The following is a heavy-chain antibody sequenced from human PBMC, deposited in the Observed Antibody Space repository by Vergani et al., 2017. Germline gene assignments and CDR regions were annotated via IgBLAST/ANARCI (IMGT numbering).Heavy chain of an antibody. D-gene: IGHD2-8*01. CDR3: ATMVRPAEYFQH. CDR1: GFTFSSYA. J-gene: IGHJ1*01. CDR2: ISGSGGST. V-gene: IGHV3-23*01. Sequence: EVQLLESGGGLVQPGGSLRLSCAASGFTFSSYAMSWVRQAPGKGLEWVSAISGSGGSTYYADSVKGRFTISRDNSKNQLYLQMNSLRAEDTAVYYCATMVRPAEYFQHWGQGTLVTVSS.